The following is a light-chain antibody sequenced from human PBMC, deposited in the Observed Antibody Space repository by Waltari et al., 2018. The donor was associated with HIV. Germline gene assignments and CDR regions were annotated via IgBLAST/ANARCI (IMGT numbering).Light chain of an antibody. Sequence: DVVLTQSPRSLPVTLGQPASLSCRSSESLVYSDGNTYLNWFQQRPGQSPRRLIYNVSNRDSGVPDRFSGSGSGTDFTLEISRVEAEDVGIYYCMQATHWPAPWTFGQGTKVEIK. CDR3: MQATHWPAPWT. V-gene: IGKV2-30*01. J-gene: IGKJ1*01. CDR1: ESLVYSDGNTY. CDR2: NVS.